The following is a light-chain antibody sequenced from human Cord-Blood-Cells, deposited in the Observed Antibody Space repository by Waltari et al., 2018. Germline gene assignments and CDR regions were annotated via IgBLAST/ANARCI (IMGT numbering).Light chain of an antibody. J-gene: IGKJ1*01. Sequence: DIVMTQSPDSLAVSLGERATINCKSSQSVLYSSNNKNYLAWYQQKPGQPPKLLIYWASTRESGVPDRFSCSGSGTDFPLTICSLQAEDVSVYYCQQYYSTPWTLCQGTKVEIK. V-gene: IGKV4-1*01. CDR3: QQYYSTPWT. CDR2: WAS. CDR1: QSVLYSSNNKNY.